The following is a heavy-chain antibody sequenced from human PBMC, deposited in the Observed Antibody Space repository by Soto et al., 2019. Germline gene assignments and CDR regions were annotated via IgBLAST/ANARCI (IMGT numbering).Heavy chain of an antibody. CDR1: GFTVSSNY. D-gene: IGHD5-12*01. CDR2: IYSGGST. J-gene: IGHJ5*02. Sequence: GSLRLSCAASGFTVSSNYMSWVRQAPGKGLEWVSVIYSGGSTYYADSVKGRFTISRHNAKNTLYLQMNSLRAEDTAVYYCASRGYSGYGNWFDPWGQGTLVTVSS. CDR3: ASRGYSGYGNWFDP. V-gene: IGHV3-53*01.